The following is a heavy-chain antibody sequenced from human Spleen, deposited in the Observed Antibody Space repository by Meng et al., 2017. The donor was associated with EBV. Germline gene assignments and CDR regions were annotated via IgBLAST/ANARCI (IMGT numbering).Heavy chain of an antibody. V-gene: IGHV3-11*05. CDR3: ALWFREHFDY. CDR1: GFTFSDNY. J-gene: IGHJ4*02. Sequence: QVLLVELGGALVELVGYLGLSCAGLGFTFSDNYLSWIRQAPGKGLEWVSNISAGIGNTHYADSVKGRFIISRDNSKNTLYLQMNNLRADDTAVYYCALWFREHFDYWGQGTLVTVSS. D-gene: IGHD3-10*01. CDR2: ISAGIGNT.